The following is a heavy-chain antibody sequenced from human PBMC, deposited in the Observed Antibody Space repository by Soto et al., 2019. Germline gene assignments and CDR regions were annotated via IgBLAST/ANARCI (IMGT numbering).Heavy chain of an antibody. CDR2: IRQDGSEK. CDR3: AKDAATFYSSSLAYYYYGMDV. CDR1: GFIFSNYW. V-gene: IGHV3-7*05. D-gene: IGHD6-6*01. J-gene: IGHJ6*02. Sequence: SGGALRLSCATSGFIFSNYWMSWVRQAPGKGPEWVGNIRQDGSEKNYVDSVKGRFTISRDNAKNSLYLQMNSLRAEDTALYYCAKDAATFYSSSLAYYYYGMDVWGQGTTVTVSS.